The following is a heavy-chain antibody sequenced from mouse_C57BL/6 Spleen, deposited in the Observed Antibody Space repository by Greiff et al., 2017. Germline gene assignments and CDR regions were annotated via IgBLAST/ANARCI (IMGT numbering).Heavy chain of an antibody. D-gene: IGHD2-2*01. V-gene: IGHV1-78*01. Sequence: VKLVESDAELVKPGASVKISCKVSGYTFTDYTIHWMKQRPEPGLAWIGHIYPRDGSTKYNEKLKGKATLTVDKSSSTAYMQLNSLASEDSAVYFWARSGYDEFAYWGQGTLVTVSA. CDR2: IYPRDGST. CDR1: GYTFTDYT. J-gene: IGHJ3*01. CDR3: ARSGYDEFAY.